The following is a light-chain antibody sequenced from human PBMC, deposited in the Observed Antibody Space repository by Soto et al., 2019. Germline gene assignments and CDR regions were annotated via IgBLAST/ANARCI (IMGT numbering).Light chain of an antibody. CDR1: QSVGGS. V-gene: IGKV3-15*01. CDR2: GAS. CDR3: LQYDKWPPWT. J-gene: IGKJ1*01. Sequence: VMTQSPATLSVSPWERVTLSCRASQSVGGSLAWYRQKPGQAPSLLVYGASTRATGIPARFSGSGSGTEFTLTISSLQSDDFAVYYCLQYDKWPPWTFGQGTKVDI.